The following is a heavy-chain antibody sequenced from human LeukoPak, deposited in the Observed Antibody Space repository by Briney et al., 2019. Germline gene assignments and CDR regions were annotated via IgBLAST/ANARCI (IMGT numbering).Heavy chain of an antibody. CDR1: GGTFSSYA. CDR2: IIPIFGTA. Sequence: PVKVSCKASGGTFSSYAISWVRQAPGQGLEWMGGIIPIFGTANYAQKFQGRVTITADESTSTAYMELSSLRSEDTAVYYCASHYYDSSGYYYGFDYWGQGTLVTVSS. D-gene: IGHD3-22*01. V-gene: IGHV1-69*13. J-gene: IGHJ4*02. CDR3: ASHYYDSSGYYYGFDY.